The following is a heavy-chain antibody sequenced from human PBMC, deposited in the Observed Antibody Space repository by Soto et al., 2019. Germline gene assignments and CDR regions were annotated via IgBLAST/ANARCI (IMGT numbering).Heavy chain of an antibody. CDR1: GYTFTSYD. CDR2: MNPDSGHT. J-gene: IGHJ5*02. CDR3: ARGRVRYSSSNSVDP. D-gene: IGHD6-6*01. V-gene: IGHV1-8*01. Sequence: GASVKVSCKASGYTFTSYDINWVRQATGQGPEWMGWMNPDSGHTGYARKFRDRISMTRNTSITTAYMELTSLRSDDKAIYYCARGRVRYSSSNSVDPWGRGTLVTV.